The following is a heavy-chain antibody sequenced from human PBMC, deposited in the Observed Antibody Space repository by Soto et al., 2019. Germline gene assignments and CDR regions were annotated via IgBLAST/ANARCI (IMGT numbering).Heavy chain of an antibody. CDR2: MYNTGST. Sequence: SETLSLTCTVSGGSISSYYWSWIRQPPGKGLEWIGSMYNTGSTNYNPSLKSRVTISVDTSKNQFSLKLSSVTAADTAVYYCAREGGSSSWYWFDPWGQGTLVTVSS. J-gene: IGHJ5*02. D-gene: IGHD6-13*01. CDR1: GGSISSYY. CDR3: AREGGSSSWYWFDP. V-gene: IGHV4-59*01.